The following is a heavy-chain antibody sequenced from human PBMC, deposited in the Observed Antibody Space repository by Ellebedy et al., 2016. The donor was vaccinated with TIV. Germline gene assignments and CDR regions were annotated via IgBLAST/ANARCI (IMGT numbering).Heavy chain of an antibody. CDR1: RFTFSIFG. J-gene: IGHJ4*02. Sequence: GGSLRLXXAASRFTFSIFGLHWVRQAPGKGLAWVAIISSDGTNKYYADSVRGRFTISRDNSKNTLYLQMDSLRPEDTAIYYCAKDESGGDLPRPFDHWGQGTLVTVSS. D-gene: IGHD5-12*01. CDR2: ISSDGTNK. V-gene: IGHV3-30*18. CDR3: AKDESGGDLPRPFDH.